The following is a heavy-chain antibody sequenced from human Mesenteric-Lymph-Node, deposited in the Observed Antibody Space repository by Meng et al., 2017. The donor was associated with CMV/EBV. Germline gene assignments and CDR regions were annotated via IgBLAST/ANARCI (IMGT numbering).Heavy chain of an antibody. CDR3: VKGRSYDYYYYAMDV. CDR1: GFTFSSFA. D-gene: IGHD3-10*01. CDR2: ISFGGTYT. J-gene: IGHJ6*02. Sequence: GGSLRLSCAASGFTFSSFAMNWVRQAPGKGLEWVSSISFGGTYTSYADSVKGRFTISRDNAENSLYLQMNSLRTEDMALYYCVKGRSYDYYYYAMDVWGQGTTVTVSS. V-gene: IGHV3-21*04.